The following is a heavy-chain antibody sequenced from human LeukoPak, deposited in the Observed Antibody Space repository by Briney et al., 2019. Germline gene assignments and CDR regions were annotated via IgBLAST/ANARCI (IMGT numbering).Heavy chain of an antibody. V-gene: IGHV3-30*04. CDR1: GFTFSSYA. Sequence: GGSLRLSCAASGFTFSSYAMHWARQAPGKGLGWVSLITYDGSDNYYADSVKGLFTISRDNAKNSLYLQMNSLKAEDTAVYYCARDTELSPNAFDIWGQGTMVTVSS. CDR2: ITYDGSDN. D-gene: IGHD1-7*01. CDR3: ARDTELSPNAFDI. J-gene: IGHJ3*02.